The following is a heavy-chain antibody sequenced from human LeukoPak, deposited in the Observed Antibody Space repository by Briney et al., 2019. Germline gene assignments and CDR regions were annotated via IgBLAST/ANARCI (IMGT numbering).Heavy chain of an antibody. CDR2: INHSGST. D-gene: IGHD3-10*01. CDR3: ARVVNQRRWFREARLDY. CDR1: GGSFSGYY. Sequence: NSSETLSLTCAVYGGSFSGYYWSWIRQPPGKGLEWIGEINHSGSTNYNPSLKSRVTISVDTSKNQFSLKLSPVTAADTAVYYCARVVNQRRWFREARLDYWGQGTLVTVSS. J-gene: IGHJ4*02. V-gene: IGHV4-34*01.